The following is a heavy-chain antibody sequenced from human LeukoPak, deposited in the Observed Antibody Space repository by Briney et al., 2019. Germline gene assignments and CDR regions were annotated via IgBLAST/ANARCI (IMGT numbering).Heavy chain of an antibody. CDR2: ISGGGGTT. CDR1: AFTFSTYA. CDR3: VKDQRS. V-gene: IGHV3-23*01. Sequence: GGSLGLSCAASAFTFSTYAMSWVRQAPGKGLEWVSSISGGGGTTYYADSVKGRFTISRDNSKNTLYLQMNSLRAEDTAIYYCVKDQRSWGQGTLVTVSS. J-gene: IGHJ5*02.